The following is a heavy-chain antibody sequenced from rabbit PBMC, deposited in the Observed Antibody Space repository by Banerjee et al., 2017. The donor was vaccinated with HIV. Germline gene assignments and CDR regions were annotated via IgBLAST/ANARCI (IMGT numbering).Heavy chain of an antibody. CDR2: ISSAGST. V-gene: IGHV1S40*01. CDR1: GFDFSSSA. D-gene: IGHD7-1*01. J-gene: IGHJ4*01. CDR3: ARDEASTGGYVLSL. Sequence: QSLEESGGGLVQPEGSLTLTCKASGFDFSSSAMCWVRQAPGKGPEWIGYISSAGSTYYATWAKGRFTISKTSSTTVTLQMTSLTAADTATYFCARDEASTGGYVLSLWGPGHPRHRL.